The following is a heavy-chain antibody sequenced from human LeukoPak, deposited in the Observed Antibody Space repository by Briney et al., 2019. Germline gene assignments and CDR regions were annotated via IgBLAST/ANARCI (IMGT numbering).Heavy chain of an antibody. D-gene: IGHD2-8*01. Sequence: TGGSLRLSCTGSGFPFNMFAMNWVRQAPGQGLEWVSGLSRGGETTNYADSVKGRFTVPRDTSKNMVFLQMNDLRPEDTAVYYCAKEQRIRHCSEGVCMEGYYFDYWGQGSLVTVSS. CDR3: AKEQRIRHCSEGVCMEGYYFDY. CDR2: LSRGGETT. V-gene: IGHV3-23*01. CDR1: GFPFNMFA. J-gene: IGHJ4*02.